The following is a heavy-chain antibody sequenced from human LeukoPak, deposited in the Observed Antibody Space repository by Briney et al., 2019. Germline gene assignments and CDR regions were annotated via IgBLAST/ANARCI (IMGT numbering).Heavy chain of an antibody. CDR1: GFSFSAYA. CDR3: AKGKVSDS. D-gene: IGHD3-10*01. Sequence: GGSLRLSCAASGFSFSAYAMTWVRQTPGKGLEWVSSVTGSGSTTYYSESVEGRFTISRDNSNNTLFLQMNSLRGDDTAVYYFAKGKVSDSCGQGTLVTVSS. CDR2: VTGSGSTT. V-gene: IGHV3-23*01. J-gene: IGHJ4*02.